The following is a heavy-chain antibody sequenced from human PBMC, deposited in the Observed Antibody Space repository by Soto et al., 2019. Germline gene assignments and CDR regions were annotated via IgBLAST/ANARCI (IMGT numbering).Heavy chain of an antibody. CDR2: IQQDGSEK. CDR1: GFTFSSYW. D-gene: IGHD3-10*01. Sequence: GGSLRLSCEASGFTFSSYWMNWVRQAPGKGLEWVANIQQDGSEKYYVDSVKGRFTISRDNAKLSLYLQMNSLRAEDTAVYYCASGEGFYGSMRHAYWGQGTLVTVSS. CDR3: ASGEGFYGSMRHAY. V-gene: IGHV3-7*01. J-gene: IGHJ4*02.